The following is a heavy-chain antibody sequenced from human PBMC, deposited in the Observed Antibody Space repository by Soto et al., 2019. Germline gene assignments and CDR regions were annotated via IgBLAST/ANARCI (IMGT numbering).Heavy chain of an antibody. CDR2: IYYSGST. D-gene: IGHD2-21*02. Sequence: SETLSLTCTVSGGSISSYYWSWIRQPPGKGLEWSGNIYYSGSTYYTPSLKSRATISVDTSKNQFSLKLSSVTAADTAVYYCARSGLPFDYWGQGTLVTVSS. V-gene: IGHV4-59*08. J-gene: IGHJ4*02. CDR1: GGSISSYY. CDR3: ARSGLPFDY.